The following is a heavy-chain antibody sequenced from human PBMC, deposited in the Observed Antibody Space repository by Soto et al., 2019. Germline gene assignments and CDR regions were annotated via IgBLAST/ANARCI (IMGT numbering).Heavy chain of an antibody. Sequence: QLQLQESGPGLVKPSETLSLTCTVSGASISSSSYDWGWIRQPPGKGPEWIGSIRYSGTTYYSVSLKSRVTISGDTSENQLSLKLTSVTAADTALYYCARHDRKAVPSTMGWFDPWGQGILVTVSS. D-gene: IGHD5-12*01. CDR1: GASISSSSYD. V-gene: IGHV4-39*01. CDR2: IRYSGTT. CDR3: ARHDRKAVPSTMGWFDP. J-gene: IGHJ5*02.